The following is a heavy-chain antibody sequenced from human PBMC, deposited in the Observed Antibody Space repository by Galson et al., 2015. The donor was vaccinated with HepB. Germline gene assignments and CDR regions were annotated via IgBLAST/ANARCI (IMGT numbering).Heavy chain of an antibody. Sequence: SLRLSCAASGFTFSSYAMHWVRQAPGKGLEWVAVISYDGSNKYYADSVKGRFTISRDNSKNTLYLQMNSLRAEDTAVYYCARDNEYSSSIGYYYYYMDVWGKGTTVTVSS. CDR1: GFTFSSYA. J-gene: IGHJ6*03. CDR3: ARDNEYSSSIGYYYYYMDV. CDR2: ISYDGSNK. V-gene: IGHV3-30-3*01. D-gene: IGHD6-6*01.